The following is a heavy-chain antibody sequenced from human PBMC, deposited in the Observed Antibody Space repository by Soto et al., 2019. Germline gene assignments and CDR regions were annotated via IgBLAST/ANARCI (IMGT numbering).Heavy chain of an antibody. J-gene: IGHJ6*02. V-gene: IGHV1-3*01. CDR1: GYTFTSYA. CDR3: AMYRHCSGDSCNYYYIMDV. D-gene: IGHD2-15*01. Sequence: ASVKVSFKASGYTFTSYAMHWVRQAPGQRLEWMGWINAGNGNTKYSQKFQGRVTITRDTSASTAYMELSSLRSDDMAVYFCAMYRHCSGDSCNYYYIMDVWGQGTTVTVSS. CDR2: INAGNGNT.